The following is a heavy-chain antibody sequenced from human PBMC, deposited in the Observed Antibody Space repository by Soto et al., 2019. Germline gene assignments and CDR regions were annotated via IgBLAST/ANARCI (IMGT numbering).Heavy chain of an antibody. D-gene: IGHD2-15*01. CDR1: GGSISSSSYY. Sequence: LSLTCTVSGGSISSSSYYWGWIRQPPGKGLEWIGSTFYSGSTYYNPSLKSRVTISVDTSKNQFSLKLSSVTAADTAVYYCARHLTYCSAGSCYSDFPYYGMDVWGQGTTVTVSS. J-gene: IGHJ6*02. CDR3: ARHLTYCSAGSCYSDFPYYGMDV. V-gene: IGHV4-39*01. CDR2: TFYSGST.